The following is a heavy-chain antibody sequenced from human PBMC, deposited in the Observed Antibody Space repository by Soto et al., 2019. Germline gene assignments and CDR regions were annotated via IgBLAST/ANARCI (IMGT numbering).Heavy chain of an antibody. CDR1: GFTFGDYA. CDR2: IRSKAYGGTT. Sequence: GGSLRLSCTASGFTFGDYAMSWFRQAPGKGLEWVGFIRSKAYGGTTEYAASVKGRFTISRDDSKSIAYLQMNSLKTEDTAVYYCTRGRSRYSSGWYGRFDPWGQGTLVTVSS. CDR3: TRGRSRYSSGWYGRFDP. D-gene: IGHD6-19*01. J-gene: IGHJ5*02. V-gene: IGHV3-49*03.